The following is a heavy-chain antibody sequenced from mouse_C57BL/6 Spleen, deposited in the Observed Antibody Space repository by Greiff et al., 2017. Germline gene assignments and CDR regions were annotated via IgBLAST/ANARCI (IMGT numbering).Heavy chain of an antibody. CDR1: GYTFTEYT. CDR2: FYPGSGSI. V-gene: IGHV1-62-2*01. J-gene: IGHJ3*01. Sequence: QVQLLQSGAELVQPGASVKLSCKASGYTFTEYTIHWVKQTSGQGLEWIGWFYPGSGSIKYNEKFKDKGTLTTDKSSSTVYMELSRLTSEDSAVYFCGGHEEYGNPAWFAYWGQGTLVTVSA. CDR3: GGHEEYGNPAWFAY. D-gene: IGHD2-10*02.